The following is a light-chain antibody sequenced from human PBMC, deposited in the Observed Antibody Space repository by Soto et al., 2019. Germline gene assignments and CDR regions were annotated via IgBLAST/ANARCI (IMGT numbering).Light chain of an antibody. Sequence: QSALTQPRSVSGSPGQSVTISCTGTSNDVGGYNYVSWYQQHPGKAPKLMIFDVSKRPSGVPDRFSGSKSGNTASLTISGLQAEDEADYYCCSYAGSYTLGVFGTGTKLTVL. J-gene: IGLJ1*01. CDR2: DVS. CDR1: SNDVGGYNY. V-gene: IGLV2-11*01. CDR3: CSYAGSYTLGV.